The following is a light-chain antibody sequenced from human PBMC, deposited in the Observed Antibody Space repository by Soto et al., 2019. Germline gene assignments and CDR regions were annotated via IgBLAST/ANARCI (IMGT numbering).Light chain of an antibody. CDR1: QSVSSTY. J-gene: IGKJ5*01. V-gene: IGKV3-20*01. CDR3: QQSYSTPRIT. CDR2: GAS. Sequence: EIVLTQSPGTLSLSPGERATLSCRASQSVSSTYLAWYQQKPGQAPRPLIYGASSRATGIPDRFSGSGSGTDFTLTISRLEPEDFATYYCQQSYSTPRITFGQGTRLEIK.